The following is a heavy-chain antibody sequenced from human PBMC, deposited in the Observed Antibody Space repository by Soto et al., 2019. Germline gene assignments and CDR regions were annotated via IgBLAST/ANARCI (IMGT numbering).Heavy chain of an antibody. V-gene: IGHV4-39*01. CDR2: IYYNGTT. D-gene: IGHD3-22*01. Sequence: SSETLCLTCTVSPDSITSSGYYWSWIRQTPGKGLEWIGSIYYNGTTYYNPSLKSRVFISVDTSKDQFSLRLKSVTVADTATFYCVRHEVAVSGAYNMDVWGRGTTVTVSS. J-gene: IGHJ6*02. CDR1: PDSITSSGYY. CDR3: VRHEVAVSGAYNMDV.